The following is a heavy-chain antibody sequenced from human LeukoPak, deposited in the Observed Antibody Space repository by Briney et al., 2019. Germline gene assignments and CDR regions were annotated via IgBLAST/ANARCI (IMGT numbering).Heavy chain of an antibody. V-gene: IGHV4-59*01. Sequence: SETLSLTCTVSGGSISSYYWSWIRQPPGKGLEWIGYIYYSGSTNYNPSLKSRVTISVDTSKNQSSLKLSSVTAADTAVYYCARGGDSSGYYYPVFDYRGQGTLVTVSS. CDR1: GGSISSYY. J-gene: IGHJ4*02. D-gene: IGHD3-22*01. CDR2: IYYSGST. CDR3: ARGGDSSGYYYPVFDY.